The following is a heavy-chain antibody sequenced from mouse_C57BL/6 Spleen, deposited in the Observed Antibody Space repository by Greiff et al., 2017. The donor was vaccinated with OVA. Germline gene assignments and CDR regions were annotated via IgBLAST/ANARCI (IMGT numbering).Heavy chain of an antibody. CDR1: GYTFTSYW. J-gene: IGHJ4*01. CDR3: ARREDEAMDY. V-gene: IGHV1-52*01. Sequence: QVQLQQPGAELVRPGSSVKLSCKASGYTFTSYWMHWVKQRPIQGLEWIGNIDPSDSETHYNQKFKDKATLTVDKSSSTAYMQLSSLTSGDSAVYYCARREDEAMDYWGQGTSVTVSS. CDR2: IDPSDSET.